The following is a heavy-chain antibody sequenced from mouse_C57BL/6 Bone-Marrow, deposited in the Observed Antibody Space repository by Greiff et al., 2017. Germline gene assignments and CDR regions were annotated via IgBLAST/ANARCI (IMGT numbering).Heavy chain of an antibody. Sequence: EVKVVESGGGLVKPGGSLKLSCAASGFTFSDYGMHWVRQAPEKELEWVAYISSGSSTIYYADTVKGRFTISRDNAKNTLFLQMTSLRSEDTAMYYCARSPGTVYFDYWGQGTTLTVSS. V-gene: IGHV5-17*01. CDR1: GFTFSDYG. D-gene: IGHD4-1*01. J-gene: IGHJ2*01. CDR2: ISSGSSTI. CDR3: ARSPGTVYFDY.